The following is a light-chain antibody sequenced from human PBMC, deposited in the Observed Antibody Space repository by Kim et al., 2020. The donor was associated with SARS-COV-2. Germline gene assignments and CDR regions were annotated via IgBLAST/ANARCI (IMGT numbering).Light chain of an antibody. Sequence: SVALGHTATINGGGNNIGGKVVHWYQQKPGQAPVLVIYRDSSRPSGIPQRFSGSNSGNTATLTISRAQAGDEADYYCQIWDSSKAVFGGGTKVTVL. CDR3: QIWDSSKAV. J-gene: IGLJ3*02. CDR2: RDS. V-gene: IGLV3-9*01. CDR1: NIGGKV.